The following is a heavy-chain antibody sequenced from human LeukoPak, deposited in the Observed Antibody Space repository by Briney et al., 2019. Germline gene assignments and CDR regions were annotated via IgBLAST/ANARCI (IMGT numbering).Heavy chain of an antibody. CDR3: ARDSLGSMEY. V-gene: IGHV1-18*01. Sequence: ASVKVSCKASGYTFTNYGINWPRQAPGQGHEWMGWFSAYNGNTNYAQRLQRRVTMTTDTSTSTAYMERRSLRSDDTAVYYCARDSLGSMEYWGQGTLVTVSS. J-gene: IGHJ4*02. D-gene: IGHD3-16*01. CDR2: FSAYNGNT. CDR1: GYTFTNYG.